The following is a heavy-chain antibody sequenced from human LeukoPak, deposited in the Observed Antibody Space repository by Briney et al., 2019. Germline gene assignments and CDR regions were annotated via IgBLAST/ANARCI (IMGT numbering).Heavy chain of an antibody. Sequence: SETLSLTCTVSGGSISSYYWSWIRQPPGKGLEWIGYIYYSGSTNYNPSLKSRVTISVDTSKNQFSLKLSSVTAADTAVYYCAKGAVAGDPEYLQHWGQGTLVTVSS. CDR1: GGSISSYY. J-gene: IGHJ1*01. CDR3: AKGAVAGDPEYLQH. D-gene: IGHD6-19*01. V-gene: IGHV4-59*01. CDR2: IYYSGST.